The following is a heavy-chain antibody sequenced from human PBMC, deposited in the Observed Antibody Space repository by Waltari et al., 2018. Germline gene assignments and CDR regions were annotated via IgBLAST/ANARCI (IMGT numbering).Heavy chain of an antibody. D-gene: IGHD2-15*01. J-gene: IGHJ4*02. V-gene: IGHV1-69*08. Sequence: QVQLVQSGAEVKKPGSSVKVSCKASGGAFSSHAISRVRQTPGQGLEWMGRIIPIFGTANYAQKFQGRVTITADKSTSTAYMELSSLRSEDTAVYYCATLGYCSGGSCYSLDYWGQGTLVTVSS. CDR3: ATLGYCSGGSCYSLDY. CDR1: GGAFSSHA. CDR2: IIPIFGTA.